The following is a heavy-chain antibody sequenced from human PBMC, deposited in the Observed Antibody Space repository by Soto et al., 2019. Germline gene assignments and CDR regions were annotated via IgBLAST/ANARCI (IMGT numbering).Heavy chain of an antibody. J-gene: IGHJ3*02. CDR1: GYTFTGYY. Sequence: VKVSCKASGYTFTGYYMHWVRQAPGQGLEWMGWINPNSGGTNYAQKFQGWVTMTRDTSISTAYMELSRLRSDDTAVYYCARNMDGDYDAFDIWGHGTMVTVS. V-gene: IGHV1-2*04. CDR2: INPNSGGT. CDR3: ARNMDGDYDAFDI. D-gene: IGHD4-17*01.